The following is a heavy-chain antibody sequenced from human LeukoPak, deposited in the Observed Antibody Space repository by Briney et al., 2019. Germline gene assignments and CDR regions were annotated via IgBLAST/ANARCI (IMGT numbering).Heavy chain of an antibody. CDR1: GGTFSCYA. D-gene: IGHD3-22*01. V-gene: IGHV1-69*05. J-gene: IGHJ6*03. CDR3: ARVVAYYDSSGYFHYYYMDV. Sequence: SVKVSCKASGGTFSCYAISWVRQAPGQGLEWMGGIIPIFGTANYAQKFQGRVTITTDESTSTAYMELSSLRSEDTAVYYCARVVAYYDSSGYFHYYYMDVWGKGTTVTVSS. CDR2: IIPIFGTA.